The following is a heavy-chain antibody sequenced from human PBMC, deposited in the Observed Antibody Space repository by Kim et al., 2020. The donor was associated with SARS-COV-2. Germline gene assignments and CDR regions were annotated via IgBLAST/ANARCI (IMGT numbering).Heavy chain of an antibody. V-gene: IGHV3-30*07. CDR3: ARGPMAGTTYYYYGMDV. Sequence: GRFTISRDNSKNPLNLQMTSLRAEDTAVYYCARGPMAGTTYYYYGMDVWGQGTTVTVSS. J-gene: IGHJ6*02. D-gene: IGHD1-1*01.